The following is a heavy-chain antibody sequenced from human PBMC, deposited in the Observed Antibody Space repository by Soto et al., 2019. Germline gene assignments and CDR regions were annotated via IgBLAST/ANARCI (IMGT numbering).Heavy chain of an antibody. V-gene: IGHV3-30-3*01. CDR3: ARVAVEMATIHVFDY. J-gene: IGHJ4*02. CDR2: ISYDGSNK. D-gene: IGHD5-12*01. CDR1: GFTFSSYA. Sequence: QVQLVESGGGVVQPGRSLRLSCAASGFTFSSYAMHWVRQAPGKGLEWVAVISYDGSNKYYADSVKGRFTISRDNSKYTLYLQMNSLRAEDTAVYYCARVAVEMATIHVFDYWGQGTLVTVSS.